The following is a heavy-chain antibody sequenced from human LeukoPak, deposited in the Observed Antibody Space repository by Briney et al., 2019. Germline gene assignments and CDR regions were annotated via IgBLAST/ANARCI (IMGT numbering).Heavy chain of an antibody. J-gene: IGHJ5*02. Sequence: SETLSLTCTVSGGAYISSIYYYVWIRQPPGKGLEWIGSIYYNGNTYYNPSLKSRGTISVHTSRNQFSLKLSSVTAADTAVYYCARHVHSLPFNWFDPWGQGTLVTVSS. CDR2: IYYNGNT. D-gene: IGHD3-3*01. CDR1: GGAYISSIYY. CDR3: ARHVHSLPFNWFDP. V-gene: IGHV4-39*07.